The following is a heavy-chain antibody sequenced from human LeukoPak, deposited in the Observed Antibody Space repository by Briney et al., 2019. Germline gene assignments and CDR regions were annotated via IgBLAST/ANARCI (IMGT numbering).Heavy chain of an antibody. CDR1: GFSLSRYW. V-gene: IGHV3-74*01. D-gene: IGHD3-9*01. J-gene: IGHJ6*03. CDR2: IDNDGTDT. Sequence: PGGSLRLSCAASGFSLSRYWMHWVRQAPGTGLVWVSYIDNDGTDTNYADSARGRFTVYRDNAKNTLYLQMNGLRAEDTAVDYCTRGGFDHNMDVWGKGTTVT. CDR3: TRGGFDHNMDV.